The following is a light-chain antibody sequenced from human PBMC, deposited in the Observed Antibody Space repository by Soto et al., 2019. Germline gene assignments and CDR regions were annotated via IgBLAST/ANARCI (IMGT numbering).Light chain of an antibody. CDR2: EVS. Sequence: QSALTQPASVSGSPGQSITISCTGTSSDVGGYNYVSWYQQHPGKASKLMIYEVSNRPSGVSNRFSGSKSGNTASLTISGLQVEDEADYYCSSYTTSITLYVFGTGTKLTVL. CDR3: SSYTTSITLYV. J-gene: IGLJ1*01. CDR1: SSDVGGYNY. V-gene: IGLV2-14*01.